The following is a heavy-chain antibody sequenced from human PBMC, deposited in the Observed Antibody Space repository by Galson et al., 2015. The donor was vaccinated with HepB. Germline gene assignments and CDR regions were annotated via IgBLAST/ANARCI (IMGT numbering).Heavy chain of an antibody. J-gene: IGHJ4*02. V-gene: IGHV3-11*04. D-gene: IGHD3-10*01. CDR3: ARDVTMVPSHYFDY. Sequence: SLRLSCAASGFTFSDYYMSWIRQAPGKGLEWVSYISSSGSTIYYADSVRGRFTVSRDNAKNSLYLQMNSLRDEDTAVYYCARDVTMVPSHYFDYWGQGSLVTVSS. CDR1: GFTFSDYY. CDR2: ISSSGSTI.